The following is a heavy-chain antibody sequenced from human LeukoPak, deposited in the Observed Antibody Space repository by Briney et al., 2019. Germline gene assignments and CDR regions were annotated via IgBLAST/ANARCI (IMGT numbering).Heavy chain of an antibody. V-gene: IGHV3-30-3*01. D-gene: IGHD1-26*01. CDR3: AKDSLSGIETA. J-gene: IGHJ4*02. CDR1: GFTFSSYA. CDR2: ISYDGSNK. Sequence: PGGSLRLSCAASGFTFSSYAMHWVRQAPGKGLEWVAAISYDGSNKYYADSVKGRFTISRDNSKNTLYLQMNSLRAEDTAVYYCAKDSLSGIETAWGQGTLVTVSS.